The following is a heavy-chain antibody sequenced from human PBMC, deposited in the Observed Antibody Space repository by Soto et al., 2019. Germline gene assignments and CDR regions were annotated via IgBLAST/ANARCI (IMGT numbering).Heavy chain of an antibody. CDR1: GFTFSSYA. V-gene: IGHV3-30-3*01. CDR3: ARGLGGVASKNWFDP. D-gene: IGHD2-21*01. CDR2: ISYDGSNK. Sequence: QVQLVESGGGVVQPGRSLRLSCAASGFTFSSYAMHWVRQAPGKGLEWVAVISYDGSNKYYADSVKGRFTISRENSKNPLYLQMNSLRAEDTAVYYCARGLGGVASKNWFDPWGKGTLVTVSS. J-gene: IGHJ5*02.